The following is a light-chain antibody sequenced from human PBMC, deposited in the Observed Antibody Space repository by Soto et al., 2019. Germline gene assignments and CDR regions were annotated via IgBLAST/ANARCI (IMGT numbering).Light chain of an antibody. V-gene: IGKV1-5*03. CDR3: QQYQTLWT. CDR1: QSISSW. J-gene: IGKJ1*01. Sequence: DIQMTQSPSTLSASVGDTVTITCRASQSISSWLAWYQQKPGKAPKVLIYKASSLESGVPSRFSGSGSGTEFTLTISSLPPDYAATYYCQQYQTLWTFGQGTKVEIK. CDR2: KAS.